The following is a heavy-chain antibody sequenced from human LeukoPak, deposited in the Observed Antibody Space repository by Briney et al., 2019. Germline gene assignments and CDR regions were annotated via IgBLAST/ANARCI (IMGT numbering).Heavy chain of an antibody. Sequence: GASVKVSCKASGGTFSSYAISWVRQAPGQGLEWRGGIIPIFGTADYAQKFQGRVTITADKSTSTAYLELSSLRSEDTAVYYCAREGYCSSTSCYDYYYYYMDVWGKGTTVTVSS. CDR3: AREGYCSSTSCYDYYYYYMDV. J-gene: IGHJ6*03. V-gene: IGHV1-69*06. D-gene: IGHD2-2*01. CDR1: GGTFSSYA. CDR2: IIPIFGTA.